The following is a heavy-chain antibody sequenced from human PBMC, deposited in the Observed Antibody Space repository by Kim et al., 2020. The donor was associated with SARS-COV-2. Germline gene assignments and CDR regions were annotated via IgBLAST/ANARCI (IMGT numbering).Heavy chain of an antibody. CDR1: GFTFSNAW. Sequence: GGSLRLSCAASGFTFSNAWMSWVRQAPGKGLEWVGRIKSKTDGGTTDYAAPVKGRFTISRDDSKNTLYLQMNSLKTEDTAVYYCTTVLALDVDTAPTDAFDIWGQGTMVTVSS. V-gene: IGHV3-15*01. D-gene: IGHD5-18*01. J-gene: IGHJ3*02. CDR2: IKSKTDGGTT. CDR3: TTVLALDVDTAPTDAFDI.